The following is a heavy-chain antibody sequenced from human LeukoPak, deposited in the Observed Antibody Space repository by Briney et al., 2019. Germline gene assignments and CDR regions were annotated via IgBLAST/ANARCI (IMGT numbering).Heavy chain of an antibody. CDR3: ARNSGGYCSGGSCAYYYYIDV. D-gene: IGHD2-15*01. CDR1: GFTFSSYR. V-gene: IGHV3-74*01. J-gene: IGHJ6*03. Sequence: GGSLRLSCAASGFTFSSYRMHWVRQAPGKGLMWVSRINSDGSSTSYADSVKGRFTISRDNAKNTLYLQMNSLRAEDTAVYYCARNSGGYCSGGSCAYYYYIDVWGKGTTVTVSS. CDR2: INSDGSST.